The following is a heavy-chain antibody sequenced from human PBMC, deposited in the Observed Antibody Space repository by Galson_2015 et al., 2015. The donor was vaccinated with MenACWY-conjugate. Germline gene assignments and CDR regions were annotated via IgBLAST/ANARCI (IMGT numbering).Heavy chain of an antibody. CDR2: LRGTGDK. V-gene: IGHV3-69-1*01. CDR1: GFSLSSYS. Sequence: SLRLSCAASGFSLSSYSMMWVRQAPGKGLEWVSHLRGTGDKDYAESVRGRFTISRDNAKNSLFLQMDSLRVEDTAIYYCATDRGYGLGSLSTPSWGQGTRVIVSS. CDR3: ATDRGYGLGSLSTPS. D-gene: IGHD3-10*01. J-gene: IGHJ5*02.